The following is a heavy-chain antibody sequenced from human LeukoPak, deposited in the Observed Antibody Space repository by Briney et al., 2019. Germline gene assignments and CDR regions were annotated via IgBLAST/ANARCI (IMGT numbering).Heavy chain of an antibody. Sequence: PGGSLRLSCAASGFTFSSYSMNWVRQAPGKGLEWVSSISSSSSYIYYADSVKGRFTISRDNAKNSLYLQMNSLRAEDTAVYYCARDGLGSYGSGSYHFDYWGQGTLVTVSS. V-gene: IGHV3-21*01. CDR3: ARDGLGSYGSGSYHFDY. D-gene: IGHD3-10*01. CDR2: ISSSSSYI. CDR1: GFTFSSYS. J-gene: IGHJ4*02.